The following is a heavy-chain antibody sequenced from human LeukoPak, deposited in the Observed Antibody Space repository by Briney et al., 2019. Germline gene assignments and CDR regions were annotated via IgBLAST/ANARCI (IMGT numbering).Heavy chain of an antibody. CDR1: GGSFSGYY. D-gene: IGHD6-19*01. V-gene: IGHV4-34*01. CDR2: INHSGST. Sequence: SETLSLTCAVYGGSFSGYYWSWIRQPPGKGLEWIGEINHSGSTNYNPSLKSRVTISVDTSKNQFSLKLSSVTAADTAVYYCASSGWTGWFDYWGQGTLVTVSS. J-gene: IGHJ4*02. CDR3: ASSGWTGWFDY.